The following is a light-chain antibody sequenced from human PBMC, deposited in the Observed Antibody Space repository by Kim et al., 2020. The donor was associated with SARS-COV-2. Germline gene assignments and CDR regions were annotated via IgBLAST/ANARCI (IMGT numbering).Light chain of an antibody. CDR1: QDITRW. V-gene: IGKV1-12*01. CDR3: QQAKSVPYT. CDR2: ATS. J-gene: IGKJ2*01. Sequence: DIQMTQSPSSVSASIGDSVTFTCRATQDITRWIAWYQQKPGKPPRLMIYATSSLQSGVPSRFSGTGSGTEFTLTISSLQPEDFATYYCQQAKSVPYTVGQGTKLEIK.